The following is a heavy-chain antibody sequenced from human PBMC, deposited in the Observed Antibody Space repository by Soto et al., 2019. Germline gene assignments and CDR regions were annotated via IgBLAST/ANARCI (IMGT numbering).Heavy chain of an antibody. Sequence: EVQLLESGGGLVQPGGSLRLSCAASGFTFSSYAMSWVRQAPGKGLEWVSAISGSGGSTYYADSVKGRFTMYRDNSKNTLYLQMNSLRAEDTAVYSCAKGGVWFGNYGMDVWGQGTTVTVSS. V-gene: IGHV3-23*01. CDR3: AKGGVWFGNYGMDV. CDR2: ISGSGGST. CDR1: GFTFSSYA. J-gene: IGHJ6*02. D-gene: IGHD3-10*01.